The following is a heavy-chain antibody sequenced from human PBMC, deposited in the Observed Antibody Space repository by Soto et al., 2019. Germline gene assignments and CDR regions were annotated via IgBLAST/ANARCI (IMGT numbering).Heavy chain of an antibody. CDR1: GYTFTTYD. Sequence: GASVKVSCKASGYTFTTYDFNWVRQAPGQGLEWMGWLNPKSGNTGSAQKFQGRVTMTRDSSISTVYMELSSLSSDDTAIYYCARVAGSPEYWGQGTLVTVSS. J-gene: IGHJ4*02. V-gene: IGHV1-8*01. D-gene: IGHD1-26*01. CDR3: ARVAGSPEY. CDR2: LNPKSGNT.